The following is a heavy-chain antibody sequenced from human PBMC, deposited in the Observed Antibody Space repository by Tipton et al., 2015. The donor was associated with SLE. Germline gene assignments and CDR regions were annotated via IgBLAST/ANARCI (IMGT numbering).Heavy chain of an antibody. V-gene: IGHV4-31*03. CDR2: IYSKGNT. D-gene: IGHD2-21*01. J-gene: IGHJ4*02. Sequence: TLSLTCTVSGTSINSGGYYWSWIRQHPEKGMEWIGYIYSKGNTYFNPSLKSRLTISLDTSQNQFSLSLTSVTAADTAVYYCARAIRFFDYWGRGTLVTVSS. CDR3: ARAIRFFDY. CDR1: GTSINSGGYY.